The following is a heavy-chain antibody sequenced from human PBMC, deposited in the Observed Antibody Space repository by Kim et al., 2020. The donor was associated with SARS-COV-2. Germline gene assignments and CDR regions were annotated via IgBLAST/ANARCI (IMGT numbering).Heavy chain of an antibody. CDR3: ARVNGVHCGGDCYEHQWFDP. J-gene: IGHJ5*02. V-gene: IGHV1-8*01. CDR1: GYTFTSYD. D-gene: IGHD2-21*01. CDR2: MNPNSGNT. Sequence: ASVKVSCKASGYTFTSYDINWVRQATGQGLEWMGWMNPNSGNTGYAQKFQGRVTMTRNTSISTAYMELSSLRSEDTAVYYCARVNGVHCGGDCYEHQWFDPWGQGTLVTVSS.